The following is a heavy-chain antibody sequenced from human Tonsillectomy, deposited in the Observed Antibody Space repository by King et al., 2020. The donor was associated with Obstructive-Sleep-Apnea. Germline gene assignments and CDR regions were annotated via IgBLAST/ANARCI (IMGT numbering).Heavy chain of an antibody. V-gene: IGHV4-59*01. Sequence: QLQESGPGLVKPSETLSLTCTVSGGSISSSYWSWFRQPPGKGLEWIGYIYYSGSTKYNPSLKSPVTISVDTSKNQFSLKLSSVTAADTGVYYCARDSSIFYYFDYWGQGTLVTVSS. CDR2: IYYSGST. CDR1: GGSISSSY. CDR3: ARDSSIFYYFDY. J-gene: IGHJ4*02. D-gene: IGHD6-6*01.